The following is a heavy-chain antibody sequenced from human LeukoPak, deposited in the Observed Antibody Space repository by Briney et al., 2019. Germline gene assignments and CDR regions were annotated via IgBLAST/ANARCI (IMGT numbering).Heavy chain of an antibody. D-gene: IGHD4-17*01. Sequence: GASVKVSCKVSGYTLTELSMHWVRQAPGKGLEWMGGFDPEDGETIYAQKFQGRVTMTTDTSTSTAYMELRSLRSDDTAVYYCARDPRVLPPPDYGERARVPNWFDPWGQGTLVTVSS. CDR2: FDPEDGET. CDR3: ARDPRVLPPPDYGERARVPNWFDP. CDR1: GYTLTELS. J-gene: IGHJ5*02. V-gene: IGHV1-24*01.